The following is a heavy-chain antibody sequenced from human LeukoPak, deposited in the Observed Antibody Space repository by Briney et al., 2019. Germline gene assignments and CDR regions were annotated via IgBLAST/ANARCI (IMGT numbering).Heavy chain of an antibody. V-gene: IGHV3-30-3*01. D-gene: IGHD5-18*01. CDR1: GFTFSSYA. Sequence: GGSLRLSCAASGFTFSSYAMHWVRQAPGKGLEWVALISYDGNTKCYADSVKGRFTISRDNSKNTLFLQMNSLRAEDTAVYYCARGPTTRIQLWYNDSWGQGTLVTVSS. CDR3: ARGPTTRIQLWYNDS. J-gene: IGHJ4*02. CDR2: ISYDGNTK.